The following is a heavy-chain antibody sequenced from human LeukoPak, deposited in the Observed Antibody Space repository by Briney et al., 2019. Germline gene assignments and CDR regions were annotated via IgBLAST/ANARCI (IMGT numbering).Heavy chain of an antibody. V-gene: IGHV3-23*01. CDR2: ISGSGGST. D-gene: IGHD2-21*01. CDR3: AKAPSSTLLEVWQPHYYFDY. Sequence: PGGSLRLSCAASGFTFSSYAMSWVRQAPGKGLEWVSAISGSGGSTYYADSVKGRFTISRDNSKNTLYLQMNSLRAEDTAVYYCAKAPSSTLLEVWQPHYYFDYWGQGTLVTVSS. CDR1: GFTFSSYA. J-gene: IGHJ4*02.